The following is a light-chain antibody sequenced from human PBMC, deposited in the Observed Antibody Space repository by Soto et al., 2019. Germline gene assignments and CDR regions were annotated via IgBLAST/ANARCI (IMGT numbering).Light chain of an antibody. V-gene: IGKV3-15*01. Sequence: EIVMTQSPATLSVSPAERATLSCRASQSVSSNLAWYQQKPGQAPRLLIYAASTRSTGIPARFSGSGSGTEFTLTISSLQSEDFAVYFCQQYNNWRPWTFGQGTKVEIK. CDR3: QQYNNWRPWT. CDR2: AAS. CDR1: QSVSSN. J-gene: IGKJ1*01.